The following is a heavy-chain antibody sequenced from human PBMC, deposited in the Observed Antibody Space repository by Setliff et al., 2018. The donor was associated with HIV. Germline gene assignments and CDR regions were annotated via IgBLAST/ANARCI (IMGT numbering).Heavy chain of an antibody. Sequence: VKVSCKASGYTFTSYGISWVRQAPGQGLEWMGWISAYNGNTNYAQNLQGRVTMTTDTSTSTAYMELRSLRSDDTAVYYCARNMITFGGVIVSFDYWGQGTLVTVSS. D-gene: IGHD3-16*02. CDR1: GYTFTSYG. J-gene: IGHJ4*02. CDR3: ARNMITFGGVIVSFDY. CDR2: ISAYNGNT. V-gene: IGHV1-18*01.